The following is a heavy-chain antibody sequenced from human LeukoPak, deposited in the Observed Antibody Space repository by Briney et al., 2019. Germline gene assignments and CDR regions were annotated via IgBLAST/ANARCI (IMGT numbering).Heavy chain of an antibody. V-gene: IGHV5-51*01. CDR3: ARHPAGDYPDY. CDR2: IYPGDSDT. Sequence: GESLKISCKGSGYTFTNYWIGWVRQMPGKGLEFMGIIYPGDSDTRYSPSFQGQVTISADKSISTAYLQWSSLKASDTAMYYCARHPAGDYPDYWGQGTLVTVSS. J-gene: IGHJ4*02. CDR1: GYTFTNYW.